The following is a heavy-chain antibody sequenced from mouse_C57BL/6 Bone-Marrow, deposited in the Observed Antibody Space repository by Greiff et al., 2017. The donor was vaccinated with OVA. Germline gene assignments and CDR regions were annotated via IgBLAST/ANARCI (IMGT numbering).Heavy chain of an antibody. CDR1: GFKIKNTY. J-gene: IGHJ3*01. CDR2: IDPANGNT. CDR3: TRGGTWLAY. Sequence: VQLQQSVAELVRPGASVKLSCTASGFKIKNTYMHWVKQRPEQGLEWIGRIDPANGNTKYAPKFQGKATITADTSSNTADMHLSSLTSEDTAIYYCTRGGTWLAYWGQGTLGTVSA. V-gene: IGHV14-3*01.